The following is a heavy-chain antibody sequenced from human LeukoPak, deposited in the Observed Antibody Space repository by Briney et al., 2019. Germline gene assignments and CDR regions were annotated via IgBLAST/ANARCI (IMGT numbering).Heavy chain of an antibody. V-gene: IGHV1-2*02. CDR3: ARYCSGGSCYSDAFDI. CDR1: GYTFTGYY. D-gene: IGHD2-15*01. CDR2: INPNSGGT. Sequence: ASVKVSCKASGYTFTGYYMHWVRQAPGQGLEWMGWINPNSGGTNYAQKFQGRVTITRDTSASTAYMELSSLRSEDTAVYYCARYCSGGSCYSDAFDIWGQGTMVTVSS. J-gene: IGHJ3*02.